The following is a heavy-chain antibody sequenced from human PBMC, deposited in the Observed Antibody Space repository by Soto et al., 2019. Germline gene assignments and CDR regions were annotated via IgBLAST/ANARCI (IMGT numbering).Heavy chain of an antibody. Sequence: GGSLRLSCAASGFTFRSYWMSWVRQAPGKGLEWVANIKQDGSEKYYVDSVKGRFTISRENAKNSLYLQMNSLRADDTAVYYCARRGRDLNAFDIWGQGTMVTVSS. J-gene: IGHJ3*02. D-gene: IGHD3-3*01. CDR3: ARRGRDLNAFDI. CDR2: IKQDGSEK. V-gene: IGHV3-7*03. CDR1: GFTFRSYW.